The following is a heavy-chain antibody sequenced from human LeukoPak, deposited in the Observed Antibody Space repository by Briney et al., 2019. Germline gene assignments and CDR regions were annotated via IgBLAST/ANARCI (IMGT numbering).Heavy chain of an antibody. CDR1: GLAYSSYW. CDR3: ARVYRSSSGYCFDY. J-gene: IGHJ4*01. Sequence: GGSLRLSCAASGLAYSSYWMSWVRQAPGKGLEWVANINKDGSEKYYVDSVKGRFTISRDNAKNSLYPQMNSLRAEDTAVYYWARVYRSSSGYCFDYWGQGTLVTVSS. V-gene: IGHV3-7*01. CDR2: INKDGSEK. D-gene: IGHD6-6*01.